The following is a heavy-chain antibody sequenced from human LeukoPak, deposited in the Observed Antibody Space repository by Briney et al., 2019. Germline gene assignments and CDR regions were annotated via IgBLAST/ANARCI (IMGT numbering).Heavy chain of an antibody. CDR2: ITANTRGSIT. V-gene: IGHV3-23*01. Sequence: GSLRLSCVTSGFSFSTYDMSWVRQAPGKGLEWVSGITANTRGSITYYADSVKGRFTISRDSSKDTLYLQMNSLRAEDTAVYFCARGGYFSFDYWGQGTLVTVSS. J-gene: IGHJ4*02. CDR3: ARGGYFSFDY. D-gene: IGHD2/OR15-2a*01. CDR1: GFSFSTYD.